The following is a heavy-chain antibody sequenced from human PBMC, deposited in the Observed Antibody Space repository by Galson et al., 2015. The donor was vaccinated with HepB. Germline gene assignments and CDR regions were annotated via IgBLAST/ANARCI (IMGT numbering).Heavy chain of an antibody. CDR2: IKQDGSEK. J-gene: IGHJ2*01. D-gene: IGHD3-22*01. CDR1: GFTFSSYW. Sequence: SLRLSCAASGFTFSSYWMSWVRQAPGKGLEWVANIKQDGSEKYYVDSVKGRFTISRDNAKNSLYLQMNSLRAEDTAVYYCARDKITNYYDSSGDWYFDLWGRGTLVTVSS. CDR3: ARDKITNYYDSSGDWYFDL. V-gene: IGHV3-7*03.